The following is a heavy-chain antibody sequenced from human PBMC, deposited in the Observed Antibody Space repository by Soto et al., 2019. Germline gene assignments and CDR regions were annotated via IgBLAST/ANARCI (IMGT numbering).Heavy chain of an antibody. CDR3: AVDYGDSYYYGMDV. J-gene: IGHJ6*02. V-gene: IGHV3-30*03. CDR1: GFTFSSYG. Sequence: VGSLRLSCAASGFTFSSYGMHWVRQAPGKGLEWVAVISYDGSNKYYADSVKGRFTISRDNSKNTLYLQMNSLRAEDTAVYYCAVDYGDSYYYGMDVWGQGTTVTVSS. D-gene: IGHD4-17*01. CDR2: ISYDGSNK.